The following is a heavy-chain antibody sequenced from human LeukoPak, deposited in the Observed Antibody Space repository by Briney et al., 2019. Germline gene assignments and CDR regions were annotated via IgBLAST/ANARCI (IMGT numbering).Heavy chain of an antibody. CDR3: TRDGGAVAGNFDY. J-gene: IGHJ4*02. D-gene: IGHD6-19*01. CDR2: VYYSGST. V-gene: IGHV4-59*12. CDR1: GGSIRSDF. Sequence: SETLSLTCTVSGGSIRSDFWSWIRQPPGKGLEWIGYVYYSGSTNYSPSLNSRVTISIDTSKNKFSLKLSSVTAADTAVYYCTRDGGAVAGNFDYWGQGTLVTVSS.